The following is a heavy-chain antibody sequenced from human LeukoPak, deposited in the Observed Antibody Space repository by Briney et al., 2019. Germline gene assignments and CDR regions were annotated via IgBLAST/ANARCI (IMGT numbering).Heavy chain of an antibody. CDR1: GGSISSSSYY. J-gene: IGHJ4*02. D-gene: IGHD6-13*01. Sequence: SETLSLTCTVSGGSISSSSYYWGWIRQPPGKGLEWIGSIYYSGSTYYNPSIKSRVTISVDTSKNQFSLKLSSVTAADTAVYYCARLEAAVGIAAADYWGQGTLVTVSS. CDR3: ARLEAAVGIAAADY. CDR2: IYYSGST. V-gene: IGHV4-39*01.